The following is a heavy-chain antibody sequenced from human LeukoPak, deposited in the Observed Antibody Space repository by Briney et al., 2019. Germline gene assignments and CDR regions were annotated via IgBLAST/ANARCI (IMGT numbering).Heavy chain of an antibody. V-gene: IGHV3-7*03. D-gene: IGHD3-10*01. J-gene: IGHJ4*02. Sequence: PGGSLRLSCAVSGLTFRSYWMSWVRQAPGKGLEWVANINQEGSEKYFVDSVKGRFTISRDNAKNSLHLQMNSLRAEDTAVYYCAKEGYYYGSGSYRWGQGTLVTVSS. CDR3: AKEGYYYGSGSYR. CDR2: INQEGSEK. CDR1: GLTFRSYW.